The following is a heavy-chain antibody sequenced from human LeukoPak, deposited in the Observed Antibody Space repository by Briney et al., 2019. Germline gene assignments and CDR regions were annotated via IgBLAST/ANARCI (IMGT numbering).Heavy chain of an antibody. CDR2: INSDGSST. CDR3: ARGGYGDYEEFDY. D-gene: IGHD4-17*01. CDR1: GFTFSSYW. J-gene: IGHJ4*02. V-gene: IGHV3-74*01. Sequence: PGGSLRLSCAASGFTFSSYWMHWVRQAPGKGLVWVSRINSDGSSTSYADSVKGRFTISRDNAKNTLYLQMNSLRAEDTAVYCCARGGYGDYEEFDYWGQGTLVTVSS.